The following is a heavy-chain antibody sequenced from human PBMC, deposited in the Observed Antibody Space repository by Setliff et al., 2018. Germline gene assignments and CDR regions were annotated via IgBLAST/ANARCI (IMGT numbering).Heavy chain of an antibody. Sequence: GASVKVSCKASGHSLTSNHFHWGRQAPGKGLEWMGTINPNDGYTIYAPAFRGRVAMTTDTSTGTAYMELSGLTSADTAIYYCIVNMVRPVTGLDSWGPGTLVTVSS. CDR2: INPNDGYT. CDR1: GHSLTSNH. D-gene: IGHD2-15*01. V-gene: IGHV1-46*01. CDR3: IVNMVRPVTGLDS. J-gene: IGHJ4*02.